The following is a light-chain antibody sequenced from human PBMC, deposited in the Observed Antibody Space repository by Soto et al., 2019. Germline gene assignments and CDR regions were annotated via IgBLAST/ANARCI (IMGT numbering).Light chain of an antibody. V-gene: IGKV1-12*01. J-gene: IGKJ5*01. Sequence: DIQMTQSPSSVSASVGDRVTITCRASQGISSGLVWYQQKPGKAPKLLIYAASRLQSGVPSRFSGSGSGTDFTLTISNLQPEDFATYYCQQANRFPITFGQGTRLEIK. CDR2: AAS. CDR1: QGISSG. CDR3: QQANRFPIT.